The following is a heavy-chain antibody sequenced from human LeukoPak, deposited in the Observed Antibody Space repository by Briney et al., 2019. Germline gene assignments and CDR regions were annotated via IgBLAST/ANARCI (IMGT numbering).Heavy chain of an antibody. CDR2: INHSGST. D-gene: IGHD6-19*01. CDR1: GGSFSGYY. V-gene: IGHV4-34*01. CDR3: ARVSGQFYFYYYMDV. Sequence: SETLSLTCAVYGGSFSGYYWSWIRQPPGKGLEWIGEINHSGSTNYNPSLKSRVTISVDTSKNQFSLRLSSVTAADTAVYYCARVSGQFYFYYYMDVWGKGTTVTISS. J-gene: IGHJ6*03.